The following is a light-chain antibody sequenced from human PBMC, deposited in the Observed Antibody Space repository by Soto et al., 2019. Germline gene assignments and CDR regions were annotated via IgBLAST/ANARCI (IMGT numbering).Light chain of an antibody. V-gene: IGKV3-20*01. CDR3: QQCGSSPWT. CDR1: QSVSSYY. J-gene: IGKJ1*01. CDR2: AAS. Sequence: DIVLTQSPGTLSLSPWERATLSCRASQSVSSYYLAWYQQKPGQAPRLLIYAASSRATGIPDRFSGGGSGTDFTLTISRLEPEDFAVYYCQQCGSSPWTFGQRTKVEIK.